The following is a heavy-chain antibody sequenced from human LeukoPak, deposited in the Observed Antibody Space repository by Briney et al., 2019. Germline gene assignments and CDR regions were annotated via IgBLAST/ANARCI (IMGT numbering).Heavy chain of an antibody. Sequence: GRSLRLSCAASGFTFSSYAMHWVRQAPGRGLEWVAVISYDGSNKYYADSVKGRFTISRDSSKNTLYLQMNSLRAEDTAVYYCARTFSYWGQGTLVTVSS. V-gene: IGHV3-30*07. J-gene: IGHJ4*02. D-gene: IGHD2/OR15-2a*01. CDR2: ISYDGSNK. CDR3: ARTFSY. CDR1: GFTFSSYA.